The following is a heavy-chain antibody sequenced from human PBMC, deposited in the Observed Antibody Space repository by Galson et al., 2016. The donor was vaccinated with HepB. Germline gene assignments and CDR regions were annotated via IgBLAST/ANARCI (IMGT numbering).Heavy chain of an antibody. CDR1: GGSISSGGYY. CDR3: ARLRFLEWLSEFDY. J-gene: IGHJ4*02. CDR2: IYYSGST. V-gene: IGHV4-31*03. Sequence: TLSLTCTVSGGSISSGGYYWSWIRQHPGKGLEWIGYIYYSGSTYYNPSLKSRVTISVDTSKNQFSLKLSSVTAADTAVYYCARLRFLEWLSEFDYWGQGTLVTVSS. D-gene: IGHD3-3*01.